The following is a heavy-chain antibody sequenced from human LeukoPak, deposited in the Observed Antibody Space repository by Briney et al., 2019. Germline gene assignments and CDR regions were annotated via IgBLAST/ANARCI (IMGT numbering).Heavy chain of an antibody. D-gene: IGHD3-22*01. CDR2: ISSSSTI. CDR1: GFTFSSYS. V-gene: IGHV3-48*04. Sequence: GGSLRLSCAASGFTFSSYSMNWVRQAPGKGLEWVSYISSSSTIYYADSVKGRFTISRDNAKNSLYLQMNSLRAEDTAVYYCARATWYYYDSSGYYSDYWGQGTLVTVSS. CDR3: ARATWYYYDSSGYYSDY. J-gene: IGHJ4*02.